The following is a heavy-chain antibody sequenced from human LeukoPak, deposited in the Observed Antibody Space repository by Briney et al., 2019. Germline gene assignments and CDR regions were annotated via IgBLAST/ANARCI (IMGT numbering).Heavy chain of an antibody. V-gene: IGHV3-21*01. Sequence: GESLRLSYAASEFTFSTYAMNWVRQAPGKGLEWDSSISSSSSYIYYADSVKGRFTISRDNAKNSLYLQMNSLRAEDTAVYYCARDRGYYDSSGYTPIDYWGQGTLVTVSS. D-gene: IGHD3-22*01. CDR3: ARDRGYYDSSGYTPIDY. CDR1: EFTFSTYA. CDR2: ISSSSSYI. J-gene: IGHJ4*02.